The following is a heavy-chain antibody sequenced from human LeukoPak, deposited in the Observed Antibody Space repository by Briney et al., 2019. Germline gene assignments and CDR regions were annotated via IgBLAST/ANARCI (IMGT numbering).Heavy chain of an antibody. J-gene: IGHJ4*02. CDR1: GYTFTSYD. Sequence: GASVKVSCKASGYTFTSYDINWVRQATGQGLEWMGWMNPNSGNTGYAQKFQGRVTMTRDASTSTVYMELSSLTSEDTAVYYCAREPRDSFYFDYWGQGTLVTVSS. CDR3: AREPRDSFYFDY. V-gene: IGHV1-8*01. D-gene: IGHD2-15*01. CDR2: MNPNSGNT.